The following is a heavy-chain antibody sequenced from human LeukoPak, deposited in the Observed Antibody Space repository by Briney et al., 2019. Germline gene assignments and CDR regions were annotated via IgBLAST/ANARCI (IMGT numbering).Heavy chain of an antibody. J-gene: IGHJ5*02. CDR3: ARWSSDWENNYFDP. V-gene: IGHV4-34*04. CDR2: INDGGRT. D-gene: IGHD6-19*01. CDR1: GGSFSGHY. Sequence: SETLSLTCAVYGGSFSGHYWSWVRQPPGKGLEWIGEINDGGRTNHNPSLKSRATISIDTSNNRFSLRLTSATAADTAVYYCARWSSDWENNYFDPWGQGILVTVSS.